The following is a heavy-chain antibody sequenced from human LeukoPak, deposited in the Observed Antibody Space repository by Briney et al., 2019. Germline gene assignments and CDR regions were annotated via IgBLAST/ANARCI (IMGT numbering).Heavy chain of an antibody. CDR1: GYTFTIYD. Sequence: ASVKVSCKASGYTFTIYDINWVRQAPGQGLEWVGWMNPNNGGTVYAQKFQGRVTMTRDTSTGTSYMELNSLRSEDTVVYYCARGAIFGVTPRGYGMDVWGQGTTVTVSS. D-gene: IGHD3-3*01. V-gene: IGHV1-8*01. CDR2: MNPNNGGT. J-gene: IGHJ6*02. CDR3: ARGAIFGVTPRGYGMDV.